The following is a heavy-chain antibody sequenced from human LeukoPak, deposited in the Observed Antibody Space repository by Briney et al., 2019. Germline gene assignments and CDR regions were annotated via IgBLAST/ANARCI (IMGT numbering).Heavy chain of an antibody. V-gene: IGHV5-51*01. D-gene: IGHD3-10*01. Sequence: GESLKISCKGSGYSFTSYWIGWVRQMPGKGLEWMGIIYPGDSDTRYSPSFQGQVNISADKSISTAYLQWSSLKASDTAMYYCARHDGSRSYYNPLDCWGQGTLVTVSS. CDR2: IYPGDSDT. CDR1: GYSFTSYW. J-gene: IGHJ4*02. CDR3: ARHDGSRSYYNPLDC.